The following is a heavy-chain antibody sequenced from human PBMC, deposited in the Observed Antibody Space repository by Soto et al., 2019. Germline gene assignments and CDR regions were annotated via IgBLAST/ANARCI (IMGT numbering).Heavy chain of an antibody. CDR1: GGSISSSSTY. CDR3: ARGGTSDVDIVATIQGYYYYGMDV. Sequence: SATLSLTCNVSGGSISSSSTYWGWIRQPPEKGLEWIASIYYSGSTYYNPSLRSRVTLSVDTSKNQFSLKLSSVTAADTAVYYCARGGTSDVDIVATIQGYYYYGMDVWGQGTTVTVSS. J-gene: IGHJ6*02. V-gene: IGHV4-39*07. CDR2: IYYSGST. D-gene: IGHD5-12*01.